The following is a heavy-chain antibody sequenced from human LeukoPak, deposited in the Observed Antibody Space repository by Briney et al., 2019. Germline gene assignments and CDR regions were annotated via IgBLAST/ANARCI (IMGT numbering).Heavy chain of an antibody. J-gene: IGHJ4*02. Sequence: PGGSLRLSCAASGFTVSSNYMSWVRQAPGKGLEWVSVIYSGGSTYYADSVKGRFTVSRDNSKNTLYLQMDSLRPEDTAVYYCAKERKLLPFDCWGQGTPVTVSS. CDR2: IYSGGST. D-gene: IGHD4-23*01. V-gene: IGHV3-66*01. CDR1: GFTVSSNY. CDR3: AKERKLLPFDC.